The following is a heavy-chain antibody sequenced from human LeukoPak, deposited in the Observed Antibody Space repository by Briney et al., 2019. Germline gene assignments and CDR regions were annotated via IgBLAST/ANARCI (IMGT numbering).Heavy chain of an antibody. V-gene: IGHV4-4*07. CDR2: IYSSGSA. D-gene: IGHD3-10*01. J-gene: IGHJ4*02. Sequence: SETLSLTCTVSGGSISNYYWSWIRQPAGKRLEWLGRIYSSGSANYNPSLESRVAVSVDTPKNQFSLKLSSVTAADTAVYYCAREHMVRGVINRWGQGALVTVSS. CDR1: GGSISNYY. CDR3: AREHMVRGVINR.